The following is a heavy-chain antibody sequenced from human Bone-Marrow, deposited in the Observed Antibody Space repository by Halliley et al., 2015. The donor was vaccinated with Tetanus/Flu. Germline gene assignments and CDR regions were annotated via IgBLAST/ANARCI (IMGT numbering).Heavy chain of an antibody. CDR1: GGSLSGYN. CDR2: INHSGST. J-gene: IGHJ6*02. CDR3: ASGLVESQWFGELLSKTYYGMDV. Sequence: GLVKPSKTLSLTCGVSGGSLSGYNWIWIRQPPGKGLEWIGEINHSGSTDYDPSLKSRVTISIDTSKNQFALKLTSVIAADTAIYYCASGLVESQWFGELLSKTYYGMDVWGQGTTVTVSS. D-gene: IGHD3-10*01. V-gene: IGHV4-34*01.